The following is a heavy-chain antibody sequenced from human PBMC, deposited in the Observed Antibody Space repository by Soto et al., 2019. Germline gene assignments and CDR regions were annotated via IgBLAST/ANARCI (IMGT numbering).Heavy chain of an antibody. Sequence: PGGSLRLSCAASGFTVSSKYMTWVRQAPGKCLEWVSILWRAGLTYYADSVKGRFTISSDNFKNTVYLQMNGLGVEDSGVYFCARELRPDLWGQGTLVTVSS. D-gene: IGHD2-15*01. CDR2: LWRAGLT. CDR1: GFTVSSKY. V-gene: IGHV3-53*01. CDR3: ARELRPDL. J-gene: IGHJ4*01.